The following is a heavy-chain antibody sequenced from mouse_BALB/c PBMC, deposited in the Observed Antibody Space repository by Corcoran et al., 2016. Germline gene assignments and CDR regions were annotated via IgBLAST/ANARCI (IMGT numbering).Heavy chain of an antibody. Sequence: EVQLQQSGAELVKPGASVKLSCTASGFNIKDTYMHWVKQMPEQGLEWIGRIDPANGNTKYDPKFQGKATITADTSSNTAYLQLSSLTSEDTAVYYCAKGGSRVIFDYWGQGTTLTVSS. D-gene: IGHD1-2*01. CDR1: GFNIKDTY. J-gene: IGHJ2*01. CDR2: IDPANGNT. CDR3: AKGGSRVIFDY. V-gene: IGHV14-3*02.